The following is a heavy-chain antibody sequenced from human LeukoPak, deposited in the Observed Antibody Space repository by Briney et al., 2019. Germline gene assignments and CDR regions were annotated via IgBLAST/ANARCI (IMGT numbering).Heavy chain of an antibody. J-gene: IGHJ4*02. CDR1: GFTFSSYA. V-gene: IGHV3-30-3*01. CDR3: ARGGWLRPFDY. Sequence: GGSLRLSCAASGFTFSSYAMHWVRQAPGKGLEWVAVISYDGSNKYYADSAKGRFTISRDNSKNTLYLQMNSLRAEDTAVYYCARGGWLRPFDYWGQGTLVTVSS. CDR2: ISYDGSNK. D-gene: IGHD5-12*01.